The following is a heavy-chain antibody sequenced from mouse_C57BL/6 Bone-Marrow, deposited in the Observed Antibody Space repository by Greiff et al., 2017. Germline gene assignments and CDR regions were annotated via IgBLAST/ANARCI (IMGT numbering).Heavy chain of an antibody. Sequence: QVQLQQPGAELVRPGTSVKLSCKASGYTFTSYWMHWVKQRPGQGLEWIGVIDPSDSYTNYNQKFKGKATLTIDTSSSTAYMQLSSLTSEDSAVYDCERDDYSCPFAYWGQGTLVTVSA. J-gene: IGHJ3*01. V-gene: IGHV1-59*01. D-gene: IGHD2-4*01. CDR2: IDPSDSYT. CDR3: ERDDYSCPFAY. CDR1: GYTFTSYW.